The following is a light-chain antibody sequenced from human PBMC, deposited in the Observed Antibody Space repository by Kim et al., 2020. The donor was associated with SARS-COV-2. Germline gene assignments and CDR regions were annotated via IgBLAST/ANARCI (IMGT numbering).Light chain of an antibody. J-gene: IGKJ2*01. CDR1: QSVGRN. CDR3: QQYNNWPPVT. Sequence: EIVMTQSPATLSVSPGERAILSCRASQSVGRNLAWYQQKPGQAPRLLIYGASTTATGIPARFSGSGSGTDFTLTINSLQSEDFAVYYCQQYNNWPPVTFGQGTKLEI. V-gene: IGKV3-15*01. CDR2: GAS.